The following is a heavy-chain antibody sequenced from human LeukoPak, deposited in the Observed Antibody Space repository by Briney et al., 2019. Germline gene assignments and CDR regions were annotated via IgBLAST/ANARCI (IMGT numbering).Heavy chain of an antibody. J-gene: IGHJ4*02. Sequence: VASVKVSCTASGYTFTGYYMHWVRQAPGQGLEWMGWINPNSGGTNYAQKFQGRVTMTRDTSISTAYMELSSLRSDDTAVYYCAREVTVCGSTSCHLDYWGQGSLVIVSS. CDR3: AREVTVCGSTSCHLDY. CDR1: GYTFTGYY. V-gene: IGHV1-2*02. D-gene: IGHD2-2*01. CDR2: INPNSGGT.